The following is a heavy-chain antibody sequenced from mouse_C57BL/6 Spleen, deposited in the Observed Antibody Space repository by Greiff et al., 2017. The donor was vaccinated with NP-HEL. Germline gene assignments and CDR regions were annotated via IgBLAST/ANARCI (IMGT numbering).Heavy chain of an antibody. CDR1: GFTFSSYA. J-gene: IGHJ2*01. CDR2: ISDGGSYT. D-gene: IGHD1-1*01. CDR3: ARDVNYYGSSYDYFDY. V-gene: IGHV5-4*01. Sequence: EVKVVESGGGLVKPGGSLKLSCAASGFTFSSYAMSWVRQTPEKRLEWVATISDGGSYTYYPDNVKGRFTISRDNAKNNLYLQMSHLKSEDTAMYYCARDVNYYGSSYDYFDYWGQGTTLTVSS.